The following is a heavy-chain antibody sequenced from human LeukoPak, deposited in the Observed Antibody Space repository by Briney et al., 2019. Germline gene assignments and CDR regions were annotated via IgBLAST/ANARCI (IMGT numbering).Heavy chain of an antibody. CDR3: ARPAAQTLYDAFDI. D-gene: IGHD6-13*01. V-gene: IGHV4-59*01. CDR1: GGSISSYY. Sequence: PSETLSLTCTVSGGSISSYYWSWIRQPPGKGLEWIGYIYYSGSTNYNPSLKSRVTISVDTSKNQFSLKLSSVTAADTAVYYCARPAAQTLYDAFDIWGQGTMVTVSS. J-gene: IGHJ3*02. CDR2: IYYSGST.